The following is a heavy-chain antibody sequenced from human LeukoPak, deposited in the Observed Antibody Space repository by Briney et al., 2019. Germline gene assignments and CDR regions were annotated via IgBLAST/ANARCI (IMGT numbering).Heavy chain of an antibody. D-gene: IGHD6-19*01. V-gene: IGHV5-51*01. J-gene: IGHJ4*02. CDR3: ARAEDSGWSNFDY. CDR1: GYSFTSYW. CDR2: IYPGDSDT. Sequence: GESLKISCKGSGYSFTSYWIGWVRQVPGKGLEWMGIIYPGDSDTRYSPSFQGQVTISADKSISTAYLQWSSLKASDTAMYCCARAEDSGWSNFDYWGQGTLVTVSS.